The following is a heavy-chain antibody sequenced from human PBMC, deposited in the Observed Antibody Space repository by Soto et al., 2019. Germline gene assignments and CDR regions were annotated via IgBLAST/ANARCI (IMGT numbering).Heavy chain of an antibody. CDR2: IIPFFGTA. CDR1: GGTFSTFG. J-gene: IGHJ4*02. D-gene: IGHD3-16*01. CDR3: ARTAPMDAGDKYYYDF. Sequence: QVQLVQSGAEVKKTGSSVKVSCKTSGGTFSTFGISWVRQAPGQGLEWMGEIIPFFGTAEYSQQFEDRSTITAEESPNTVYMDLRSLTSEDTAIYYCARTAPMDAGDKYYYDFWGQGALVTVSS. V-gene: IGHV1-69*01.